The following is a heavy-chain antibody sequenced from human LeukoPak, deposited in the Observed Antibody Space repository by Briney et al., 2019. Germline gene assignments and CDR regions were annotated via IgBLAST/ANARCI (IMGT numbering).Heavy chain of an antibody. V-gene: IGHV3-7*01. CDR3: ARDCGGDCYGFH. CDR1: GFTLGSFW. CDR2: INQDASER. D-gene: IGHD2-21*01. Sequence: GGSLRLSCAASGFTLGSFWMTWVRQAPGKGLEWVASINQDASERFYVDSVKGRFTISRDNAKNSLYLQVNSLRAEDTAIYYCARDCGGDCYGFHWGQGTLVTVSS. J-gene: IGHJ4*02.